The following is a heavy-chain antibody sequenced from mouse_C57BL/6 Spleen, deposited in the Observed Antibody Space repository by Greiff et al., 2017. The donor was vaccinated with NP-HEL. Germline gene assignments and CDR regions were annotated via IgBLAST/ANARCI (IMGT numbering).Heavy chain of an antibody. D-gene: IGHD1-1*01. Sequence: VKLVESGAELARPGASVKLSCKASGYTFTSYGISWVKQRTGQGLEWIGEIYPRSGNTYYNEKFKGKATLTADKSSSTAYMELRSLTSEDSAVYFCARKYYGDYAMDYWGQGTSVTVSS. CDR1: GYTFTSYG. J-gene: IGHJ4*01. CDR2: IYPRSGNT. V-gene: IGHV1-81*01. CDR3: ARKYYGDYAMDY.